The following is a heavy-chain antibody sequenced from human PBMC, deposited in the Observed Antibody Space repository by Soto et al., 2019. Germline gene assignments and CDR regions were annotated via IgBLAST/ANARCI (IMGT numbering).Heavy chain of an antibody. J-gene: IGHJ4*02. CDR2: FNPSGGGT. V-gene: IGHV1-46*02. D-gene: IGHD6-13*01. CDR1: GYTFNTYY. CDR3: ARGGSSAGPLDH. Sequence: QVQVVQSGAEVKKPGASVKISCKASGYTFNTYYIHWVRQAPGQGLEWVGIFNPSGGGTRYAQKFQCRVTMTRDTSTSTVYMEMSSLTSEDTAVYYCARGGSSAGPLDHWGQGTLVTVSS.